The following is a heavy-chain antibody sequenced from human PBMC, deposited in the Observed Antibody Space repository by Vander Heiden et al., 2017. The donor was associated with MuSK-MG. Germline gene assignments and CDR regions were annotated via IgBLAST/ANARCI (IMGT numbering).Heavy chain of an antibody. Sequence: QVQLVQSGAEVKKPGASVKVSCKASGYTFTSYDINWVRQATGQGLEWMGWMNPNSGNTGYAQKFQGRVTMTRNTSISTAYMELSSLRSEDTAVYYCARGPSSGVSWGLFYYDYWVQGSLVTVSS. J-gene: IGHJ4*02. CDR3: ARGPSSGVSWGLFYYDY. CDR2: MNPNSGNT. D-gene: IGHD2-15*01. CDR1: GYTFTSYD. V-gene: IGHV1-8*01.